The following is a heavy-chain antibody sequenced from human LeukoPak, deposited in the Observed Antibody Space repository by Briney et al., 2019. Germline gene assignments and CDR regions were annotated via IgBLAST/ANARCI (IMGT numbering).Heavy chain of an antibody. Sequence: GGSLRLSCAGSAFTFSSYEMNWVRQAPGKGLEWVSKISSSGSAIYYADSVKGRFTISRDNAKSTLYLQMNSLRAEDTAVYYCARGGSLGYWGQGTLVTVST. D-gene: IGHD6-19*01. CDR2: ISSSGSAI. J-gene: IGHJ4*02. V-gene: IGHV3-48*03. CDR3: ARGGSLGY. CDR1: AFTFSSYE.